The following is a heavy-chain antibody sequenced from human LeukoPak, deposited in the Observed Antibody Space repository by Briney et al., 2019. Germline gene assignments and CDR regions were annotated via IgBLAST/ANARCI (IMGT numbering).Heavy chain of an antibody. V-gene: IGHV1-69*06. J-gene: IGHJ4*02. CDR1: GGTFISYA. CDR2: IIPIFGTA. Sequence: SVKVSCKASGGTFISYAISWVRQAPGQGLEWMGRIIPIFGTANYAQKFQGRVTITADKSTSTAYMELSSLRSEDTAVYYCARGAWTSSFDYWGQGTLVTVSS. CDR3: ARGAWTSSFDY. D-gene: IGHD6-6*01.